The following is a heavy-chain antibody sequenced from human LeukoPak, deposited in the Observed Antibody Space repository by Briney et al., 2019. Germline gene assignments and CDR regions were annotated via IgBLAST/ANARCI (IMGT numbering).Heavy chain of an antibody. CDR1: GGSFSGYY. D-gene: IGHD5-24*01. CDR3: ARGNYPDAFDI. V-gene: IGHV4-34*01. J-gene: IGHJ3*02. Sequence: SETLSLTCAVYGGSFSGYYWSWIRQPPGKGLEWIGEINHSGSTNYNPFLKSRVTISVDTSKNQFSLKLSSVTAADTAVYYCARGNYPDAFDIWGQGTMVTVSS. CDR2: INHSGST.